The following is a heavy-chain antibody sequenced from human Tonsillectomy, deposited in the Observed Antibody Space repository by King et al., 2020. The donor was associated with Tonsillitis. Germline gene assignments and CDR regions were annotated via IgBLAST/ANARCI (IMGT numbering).Heavy chain of an antibody. V-gene: IGHV3-30-3*01. J-gene: IGHJ4*02. Sequence: VQLVQSGGGVVQPGRSLRLSCAASGFTFSNHAMHWVRQAPGEGLEWVAVISNDGSNNYYADSVKGRFTVSRDNSKKTLYLQMNSLRPEDTAVYYCANCAGYAGGFYGPFNYWGQGTHVTLSS. CDR2: ISNDGSNN. CDR1: GFTFSNHA. CDR3: ANCAGYAGGFYGPFNY. D-gene: IGHD2-15*01.